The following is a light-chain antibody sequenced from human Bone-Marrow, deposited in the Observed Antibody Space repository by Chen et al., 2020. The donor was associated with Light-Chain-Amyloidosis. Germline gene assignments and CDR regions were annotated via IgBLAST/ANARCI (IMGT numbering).Light chain of an antibody. CDR1: SLADKT. Sequence: SYDLTQPLSVAVPPGQTAPIHSSVDSLADKTAYWYQKRPGPAPVLLIYEDKRRPSGVPERVSGSTSGNTATLTISGAQAMDEAEYYCQAWDSSTENVAFGGGTKLTVL. CDR2: EDK. CDR3: QAWDSSTENVA. J-gene: IGLJ2*01. V-gene: IGLV3-1*01.